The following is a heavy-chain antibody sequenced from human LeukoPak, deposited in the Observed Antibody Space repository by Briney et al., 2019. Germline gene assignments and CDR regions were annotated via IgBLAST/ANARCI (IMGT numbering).Heavy chain of an antibody. J-gene: IGHJ4*02. V-gene: IGHV1-2*06. Sequence: ASVKVSCKASGYTFTGYYMHWVRQAPGQGLEWMGRINPNSGGTNYAQKFQGRVTMTRDTSISTAYMELSRLRSDDTAVYYCARISPAAAGTLDYRGQGTLVTVSS. D-gene: IGHD6-13*01. CDR2: INPNSGGT. CDR1: GYTFTGYY. CDR3: ARISPAAAGTLDY.